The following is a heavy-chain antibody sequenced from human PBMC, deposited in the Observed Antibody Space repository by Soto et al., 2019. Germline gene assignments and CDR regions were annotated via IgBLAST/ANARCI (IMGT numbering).Heavy chain of an antibody. V-gene: IGHV4-39*01. CDR1: GGSITSSSYY. CDR3: ATQEVGGSYVYTFDP. D-gene: IGHD1-26*01. J-gene: IGHJ5*02. CDR2: IYYSGST. Sequence: QLHLRESGPGLVKPSETLSLTCTVSGGSITSSSYYWGWILQPTGKGLEWIGSIYYSGSTYYNPSLKSRVTISVDTSKNQFSLKLSSVTAADTAVYYCATQEVGGSYVYTFDPWGQGTLFTVSS.